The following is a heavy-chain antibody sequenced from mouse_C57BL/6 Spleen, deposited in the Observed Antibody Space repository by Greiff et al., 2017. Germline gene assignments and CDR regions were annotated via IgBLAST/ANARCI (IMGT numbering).Heavy chain of an antibody. V-gene: IGHV1-82*01. J-gene: IGHJ1*03. CDR2: IYPGDGDT. CDR1: GYAFSSSW. D-gene: IGHD1-1*01. Sequence: QVQLKQSGPELVKPGASVKISCKASGYAFSSSWMNWVKQRPGKGLEWIGRIYPGDGDTNYNGKFKGKATLTADKSSSTAYMQLSSLTSEDSAVYFCARDHYYGSRGNFDVWGTGTTVTVSS. CDR3: ARDHYYGSRGNFDV.